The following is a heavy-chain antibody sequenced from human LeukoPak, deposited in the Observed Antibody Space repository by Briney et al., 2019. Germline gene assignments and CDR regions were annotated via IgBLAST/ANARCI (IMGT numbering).Heavy chain of an antibody. J-gene: IGHJ3*02. CDR2: INWNSGSI. D-gene: IGHD1-26*01. CDR3: AKDMMAIVGGTTSAFDM. Sequence: GGSLRLSCAASGFSFDDYAMHWVRHAPGKGLEWVSGINWNSGSIDYAESVKGRFTISRDNAKNSLYLQMNSLRAEDTALYYCAKDMMAIVGGTTSAFDMWGQGTMVTVSS. V-gene: IGHV3-9*01. CDR1: GFSFDDYA.